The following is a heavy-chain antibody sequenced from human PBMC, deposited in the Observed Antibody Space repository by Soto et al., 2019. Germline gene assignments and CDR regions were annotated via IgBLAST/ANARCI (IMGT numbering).Heavy chain of an antibody. J-gene: IGHJ4*02. CDR3: ARLPHIDSSGYDRDY. CDR1: GGSISSGGYY. V-gene: IGHV4-31*03. Sequence: SETLSLTCTVSGGSISSGGYYWSWIRQHPGKGLEWIGYIYYSGSTYYNPSLKSRVTISVDTSKNQFSLKLSSVTAADTAGYYCARLPHIDSSGYDRDYWGQGTLVTVSS. D-gene: IGHD3-22*01. CDR2: IYYSGST.